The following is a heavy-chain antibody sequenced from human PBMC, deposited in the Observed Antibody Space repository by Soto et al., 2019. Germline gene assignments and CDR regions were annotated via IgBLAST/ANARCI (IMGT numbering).Heavy chain of an antibody. CDR3: ARADCGGDCYWGGHYYYGMDV. V-gene: IGHV3-30-3*01. J-gene: IGHJ6*02. D-gene: IGHD2-21*02. CDR1: GFTFSSYA. CDR2: ISYDGSNK. Sequence: GGSLRLSCAASGFTFSSYAMHWVRQAPGKGLEWVAVISYDGSNKYYADSVKGRFTISRDNSKNTLYLQMSSLRAEDTAVYYCARADCGGDCYWGGHYYYGMDVWGQGTTVTVSS.